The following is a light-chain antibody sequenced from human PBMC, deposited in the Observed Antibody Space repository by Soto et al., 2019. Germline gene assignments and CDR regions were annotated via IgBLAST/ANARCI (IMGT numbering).Light chain of an antibody. CDR1: SGHSNYA. V-gene: IGLV4-69*01. J-gene: IGLJ2*01. CDR3: QTWGSGIVV. Sequence: QPVLTLSPSASASLGASVKLTCTLSSGHSNYAIAWHQQQSEKGPRYLMKINSDGSHSKGDGIPDRFSGSSSGGERYLTSVRLQSQVESHYVCQTWGSGIVVFGRGTKLTVL. CDR2: INSDGSH.